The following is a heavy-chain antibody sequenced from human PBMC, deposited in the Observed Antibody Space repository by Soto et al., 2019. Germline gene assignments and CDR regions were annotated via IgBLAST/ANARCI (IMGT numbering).Heavy chain of an antibody. CDR3: AREAAGFDI. J-gene: IGHJ3*02. D-gene: IGHD6-13*01. CDR1: GFTVSSDH. Sequence: EMQLVETGGGLIHPGGSLRLSCAASGFTVSSDHMSWVRQAPGKGLEWISVMYYGGTTYYADSVQGRFTVSRDSSNNTLYLQMNDLRADDTAVYYCAREAAGFDIWGQGTMVTVSS. CDR2: MYYGGTT. V-gene: IGHV3-53*02.